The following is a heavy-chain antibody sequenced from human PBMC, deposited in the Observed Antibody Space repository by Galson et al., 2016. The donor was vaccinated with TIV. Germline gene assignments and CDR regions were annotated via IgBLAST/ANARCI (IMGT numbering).Heavy chain of an antibody. V-gene: IGHV1-46*01. D-gene: IGHD5-12*01. J-gene: IGHJ4*02. CDR1: GHIFTTYY. Sequence: SVKVSCKASGHIFTTYYIHWVRQAPGQGLEWMGMLNPSGVTTSYAEKFQDRVTMSMDTSTSTFYMELSSLTSEDTAIYYCSREKYSGFGFWGQGTLVTVSS. CDR3: SREKYSGFGF. CDR2: LNPSGVTT.